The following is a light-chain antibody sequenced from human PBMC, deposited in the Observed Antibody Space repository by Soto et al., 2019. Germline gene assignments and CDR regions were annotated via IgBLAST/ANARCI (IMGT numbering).Light chain of an antibody. CDR2: AAS. Sequence: EVMMTQSPAALSVSPGERATLSCRATHTITTNLAWYQQKPGQAPRLLIYAASTRATGIPARFSGSGSGTDFTLTIFSLQSEDFAVYYCQQYNYWPRTFDQGTRVEIK. CDR1: HTITTN. J-gene: IGKJ1*01. CDR3: QQYNYWPRT. V-gene: IGKV3D-15*01.